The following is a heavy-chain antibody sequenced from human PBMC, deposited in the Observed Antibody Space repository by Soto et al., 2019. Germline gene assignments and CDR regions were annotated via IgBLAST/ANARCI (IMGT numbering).Heavy chain of an antibody. CDR1: GYTFTSYN. CDR3: AKDSLDFWSGYFEAPRDPFGY. V-gene: IGHV1-8*01. CDR2: STSNSGNS. D-gene: IGHD3-3*01. J-gene: IGHJ4*02. Sequence: ASVKVSCKASGYTFTSYNINWVRQAPGQGLEWVAGSTSNSGNSDYAQKFQGRLTVTRDTSISTAYMELSSLRSDDTAVYYCAKDSLDFWSGYFEAPRDPFGYWGQGTLVTVSS.